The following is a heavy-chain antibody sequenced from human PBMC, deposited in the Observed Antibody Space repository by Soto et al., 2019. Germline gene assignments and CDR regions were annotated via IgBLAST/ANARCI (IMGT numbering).Heavy chain of an antibody. D-gene: IGHD3-22*01. CDR3: ARSYYDSSGYYLPFVG. V-gene: IGHV3-33*01. CDR1: GFTFSSYG. J-gene: IGHJ4*02. Sequence: GGSLRLSCAASGFTFSSYGMHWVRQAPGKGLEWVEVIWYDGSNKYYADSVKGRFTISRDNSKNTLYLQMNSLRAEDTAVYYCARSYYDSSGYYLPFVGWGQGTLVTVSS. CDR2: IWYDGSNK.